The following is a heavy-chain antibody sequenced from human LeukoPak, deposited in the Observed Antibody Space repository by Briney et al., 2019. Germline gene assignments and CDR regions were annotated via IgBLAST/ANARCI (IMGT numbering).Heavy chain of an antibody. J-gene: IGHJ5*01. Sequence: GASVKVSCKASGYTFTVYYMRWERHAPGQGPEWMGWINANSGSTSYAKKFQGRVTRTRDTTTGHAYMQLSRLRSSDTAVYYSARRYGSSSWYEKDWFDLWGQGTMVTVSS. CDR3: ARRYGSSSWYEKDWFDL. CDR2: INANSGST. CDR1: GYTFTVYY. V-gene: IGHV1-2*02. D-gene: IGHD6-13*01.